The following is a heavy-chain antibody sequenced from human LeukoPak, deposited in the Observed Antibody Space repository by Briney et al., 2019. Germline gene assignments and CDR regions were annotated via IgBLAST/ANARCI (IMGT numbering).Heavy chain of an antibody. CDR2: IYYSGST. J-gene: IGHJ4*02. D-gene: IGHD2-15*01. V-gene: IGHV4-31*03. CDR1: GGSISNGVYY. Sequence: SPSQTLSLTCTVSGGSISNGVYYWSWIRQHPGKGLEWIGYIYYSGSTYYSPSLKSRLTMSVDTSKSQFSLKLSSVTAADTAVYYCARDLGGGSFDFWGQGTLVTVSS. CDR3: ARDLGGGSFDF.